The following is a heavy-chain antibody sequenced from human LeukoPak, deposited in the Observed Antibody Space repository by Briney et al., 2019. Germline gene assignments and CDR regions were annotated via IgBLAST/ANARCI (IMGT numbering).Heavy chain of an antibody. CDR1: GYTFIGYF. CDR2: INPNSGGT. J-gene: IGHJ3*02. V-gene: IGHV1-2*06. D-gene: IGHD3-22*01. Sequence: ASVKVSCKASGYTFIGYFMHWVRQAPGQGLEWMGRINPNSGGTNYAQRFQGRVTMTRDTSITTAYMELSRLRSDDTAIYYCARGGYSDSRGSSDAFDIWGQGTMLTVSS. CDR3: ARGGYSDSRGSSDAFDI.